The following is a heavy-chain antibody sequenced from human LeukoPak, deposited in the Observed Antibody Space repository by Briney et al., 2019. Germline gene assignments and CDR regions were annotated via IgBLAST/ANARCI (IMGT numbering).Heavy chain of an antibody. CDR3: ARGLGIGKDYFDC. J-gene: IGHJ4*02. D-gene: IGHD7-27*01. V-gene: IGHV4-61*02. CDR1: GGSINSGSYY. Sequence: SETLSHTCTVSGGSINSGSYYWSWIRQPAGKGLEWIGRTYSSGSTNYNPSLKGRVTISVDTSKNQFSLNLSSVTAADTAVYYCARGLGIGKDYFDCWGQGTLVTVSS. CDR2: TYSSGST.